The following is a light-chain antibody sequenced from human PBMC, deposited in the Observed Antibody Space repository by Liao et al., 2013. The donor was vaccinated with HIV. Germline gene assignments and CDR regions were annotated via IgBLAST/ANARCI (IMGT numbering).Light chain of an antibody. Sequence: SYELTQPPSVSVSPGQTARITCSGDALPKQYAYWYQQKPGQAPVLVIYRDNERPSGIPERFSGSNSGNTATLTISETQAMDEADYYCQAWDSSIVVFGGGTKLTVL. CDR3: QAWDSSIVV. V-gene: IGLV3-25*02. J-gene: IGLJ2*01. CDR1: ALPKQY. CDR2: RDN.